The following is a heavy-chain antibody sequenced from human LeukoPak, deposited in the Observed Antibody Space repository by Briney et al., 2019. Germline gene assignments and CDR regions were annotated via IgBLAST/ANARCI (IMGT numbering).Heavy chain of an antibody. V-gene: IGHV3-21*01. CDR3: ARGASRADY. J-gene: IGHJ4*02. CDR2: ISSSSSYI. CDR1: GFTFRSYN. Sequence: PGGSLRLSCAASGFTFRSYNMNWVRQAPGKRPEWVSSISSSSSYIYYADSVKCRFTISRDNAKNSLYLQMNSLRAEDTALYYCARGASRADYWGQGTLVTVSS.